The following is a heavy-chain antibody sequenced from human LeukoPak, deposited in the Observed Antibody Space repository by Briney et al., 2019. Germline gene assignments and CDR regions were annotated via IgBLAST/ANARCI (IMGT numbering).Heavy chain of an antibody. V-gene: IGHV3-53*05. CDR3: ARDASWELLGHYYYYYMDV. D-gene: IGHD1-26*01. CDR1: GFTVISNY. CDR2: IYSGGST. Sequence: GGSLRLSCAASGFTVISNYMSWVRQAPGKGLEWVSVIYSGGSTYYADSVKGRFTISRDNSKNTLYLQMNSLRAEDTAVYYCARDASWELLGHYYYYYMDVWGKGTTVTVSS. J-gene: IGHJ6*03.